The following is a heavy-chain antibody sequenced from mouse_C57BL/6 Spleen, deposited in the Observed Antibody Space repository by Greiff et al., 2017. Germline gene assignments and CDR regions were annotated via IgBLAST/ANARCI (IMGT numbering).Heavy chain of an antibody. CDR1: GYTFTDYE. Sequence: QVQLKESGAELVRPGASVTLSCKASGYTFTDYEMHWVKQTPVHGLEWIGAIDPETGGTAYNQKFKGKAILTADKSSSTAYMELRSLTSEDSAVYYCTRSGWDEDYWGQGTTLTVSS. V-gene: IGHV1-15*01. D-gene: IGHD3-1*01. CDR3: TRSGWDEDY. CDR2: IDPETGGT. J-gene: IGHJ2*01.